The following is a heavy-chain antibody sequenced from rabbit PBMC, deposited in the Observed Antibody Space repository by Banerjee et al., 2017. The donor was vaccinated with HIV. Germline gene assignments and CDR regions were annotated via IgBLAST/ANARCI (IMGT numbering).Heavy chain of an antibody. CDR1: GFSFSSSYY. J-gene: IGHJ4*01. V-gene: IGHV1S40*01. CDR2: IYTGSDST. Sequence: QSLEESGGGLVKPGASLTLTCTASGFSFSSSYYMCWVRQAPGKGLEWIGCIYTGSDSTWYASWVNGRFTISKTSSTTVTLQLNSLTAADTATYFCARNDYSWVTGGAYATWFTLWGQGTLVTVS. CDR3: ARNDYSWVTGGAYATWFTL. D-gene: IGHD6-1*01.